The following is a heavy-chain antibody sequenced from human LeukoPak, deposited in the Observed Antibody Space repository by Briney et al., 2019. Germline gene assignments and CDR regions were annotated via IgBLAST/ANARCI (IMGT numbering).Heavy chain of an antibody. Sequence: ASVKVSCKVSGYTFTDYYMHWVQQAPGKGLEWMGLVDPEDGETIYAEKFQGRVTITADTSTDTAYMELSSLRSEDTAVYYCATVSPYYYDSSDYYYPLDYWGQGTLVTVSS. V-gene: IGHV1-69-2*01. J-gene: IGHJ4*02. D-gene: IGHD3-22*01. CDR3: ATVSPYYYDSSDYYYPLDY. CDR2: VDPEDGET. CDR1: GYTFTDYY.